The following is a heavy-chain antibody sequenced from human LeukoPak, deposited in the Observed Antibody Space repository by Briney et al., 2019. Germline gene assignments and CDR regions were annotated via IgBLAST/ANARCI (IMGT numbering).Heavy chain of an antibody. CDR1: GGSISSYY. D-gene: IGHD1-26*01. Sequence: PSETLSLTCTVSGGSISSYYWSWIRQPPGKGLEWIGYIYYSGSTNYNPSLKSRVTISVDTSKNQFSLKLSSVTAADTAVYYCARPLTRGGTYYVWGQGTLVTVSS. J-gene: IGHJ4*02. V-gene: IGHV4-59*08. CDR3: ARPLTRGGTYYV. CDR2: IYYSGST.